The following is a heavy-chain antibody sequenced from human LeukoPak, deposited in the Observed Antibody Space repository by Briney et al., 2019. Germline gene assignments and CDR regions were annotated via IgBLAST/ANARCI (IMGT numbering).Heavy chain of an antibody. D-gene: IGHD3-3*01. V-gene: IGHV3-30*02. CDR1: GFTFSSYG. J-gene: IGHJ4*02. CDR3: ARNVIGVVIFDY. CDR2: IRYDGSNK. Sequence: GGSLRLSCAASGFTFSSYGMHWVRQAPGKGLEWVAFIRYDGSNKYYADSVKGRFTISRDNSKNTLYLQMNSLRAEDTAVYYCARNVIGVVIFDYWGQGTLVTVSS.